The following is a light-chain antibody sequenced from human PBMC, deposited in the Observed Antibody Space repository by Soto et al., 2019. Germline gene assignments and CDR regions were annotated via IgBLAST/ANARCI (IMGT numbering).Light chain of an antibody. Sequence: EIVLTQSPGTLSLSPGERATLSCRASQSVSNNYLAWYQQKPGQAPRLLIYGASNRATGIPDRFSGSGSGTDFTLTISRLEPEDFAVYYCHQYGYSPITFGQGTRLEI. CDR3: HQYGYSPIT. V-gene: IGKV3-20*01. CDR1: QSVSNNY. J-gene: IGKJ5*01. CDR2: GAS.